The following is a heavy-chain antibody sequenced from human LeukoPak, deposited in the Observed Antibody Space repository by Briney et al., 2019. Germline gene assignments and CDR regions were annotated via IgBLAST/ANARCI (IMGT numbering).Heavy chain of an antibody. D-gene: IGHD6-19*01. CDR1: GFTFDDYA. Sequence: GRSLRLSCAASGFTFDDYAMHWVRQAPGKGLEWVPGISWNSGSIGYADSVKGRFTISRDNAKNSLYLQMNSLRAEDTALYYCATQPQWLNESYWGQGTLVTVSS. CDR2: ISWNSGSI. CDR3: ATQPQWLNESY. V-gene: IGHV3-9*01. J-gene: IGHJ4*02.